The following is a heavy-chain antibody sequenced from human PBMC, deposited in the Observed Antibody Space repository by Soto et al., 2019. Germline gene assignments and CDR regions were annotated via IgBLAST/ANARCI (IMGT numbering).Heavy chain of an antibody. Sequence: SGPTLVNPTQTLTLTCTFSGFSLSTSGVGVGWIRQPPGKALEWLALIYWNDDKRYSPSLKSRLTITKDTSKNQVVLTMTNMDPVDTATYYCAHNYIYEFWSGYYTYYYGMDVWGQGTTVTVSS. D-gene: IGHD3-3*01. CDR1: GFSLSTSGVG. CDR3: AHNYIYEFWSGYYTYYYGMDV. V-gene: IGHV2-5*01. J-gene: IGHJ6*02. CDR2: IYWNDDK.